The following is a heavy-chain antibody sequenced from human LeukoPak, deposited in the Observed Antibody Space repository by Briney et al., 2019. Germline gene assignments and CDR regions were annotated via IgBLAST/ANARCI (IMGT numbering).Heavy chain of an antibody. CDR1: GVTFSDYA. V-gene: IGHV3-23*01. Sequence: GGSLRLSCVASGVTFSDYAMSWVRQAPGKGLEWVSDISGRGDSTYYADSVRGRFTISRDKSKNTVYLQMNSLRAEDTAVYYCAILGYCSGGSCYHAICFDYWGQGTLVTVSS. CDR2: ISGRGDST. J-gene: IGHJ4*02. D-gene: IGHD2-15*01. CDR3: AILGYCSGGSCYHAICFDY.